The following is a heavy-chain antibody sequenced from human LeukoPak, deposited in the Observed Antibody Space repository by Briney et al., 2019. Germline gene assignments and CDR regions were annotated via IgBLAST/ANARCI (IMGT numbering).Heavy chain of an antibody. Sequence: ASVKVSCKASGYTFTSYDINWVRQAPGQGLEWMGWINPNSGDTNYAQKFQGRVTMTKDTSISTAYMELSSLKSDDTAVYYCASVSDDFGSGYPDWGQGTLVTVSS. CDR3: ASVSDDFGSGYPD. D-gene: IGHD3-3*01. J-gene: IGHJ4*02. V-gene: IGHV1-2*02. CDR1: GYTFTSYD. CDR2: INPNSGDT.